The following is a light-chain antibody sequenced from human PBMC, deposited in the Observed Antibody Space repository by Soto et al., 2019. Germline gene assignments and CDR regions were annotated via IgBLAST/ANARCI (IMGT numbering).Light chain of an antibody. CDR3: CLNAGSRVM. J-gene: IGLJ3*02. CDR1: SSDVGTYNL. V-gene: IGLV2-23*01. Sequence: QSVLTQPASVSGSPGQSITISCTGTSSDVGTYNLVSWYQQHPGKAPKVIIYEGTKRPSGVSNRFSGSKSGNTASLTISGLQADDEADYHCCLNAGSRVMFGGGTKLTVL. CDR2: EGT.